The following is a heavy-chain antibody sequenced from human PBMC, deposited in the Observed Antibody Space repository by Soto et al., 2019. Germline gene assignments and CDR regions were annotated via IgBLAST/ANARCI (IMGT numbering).Heavy chain of an antibody. Sequence: APGPWLEWVGRIKSKTDGGTTDYAAPVKGRFTISRDDSKNTLYLQMNSLKTEDTAGYYCNSWGDSGGSHCVQGTLSNVPS. J-gene: IGHJ4*02. D-gene: IGHD2-15*01. CDR3: NSWGDSGGSH. V-gene: IGHV3-15*07. CDR2: IKSKTDGGTT.